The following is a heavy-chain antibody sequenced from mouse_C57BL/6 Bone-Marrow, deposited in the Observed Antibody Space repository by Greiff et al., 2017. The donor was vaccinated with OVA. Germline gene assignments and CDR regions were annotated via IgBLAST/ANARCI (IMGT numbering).Heavy chain of an antibody. V-gene: IGHV1-50*01. D-gene: IGHD1-1*01. CDR1: GYTFTSYW. CDR3: ATSLYYAPFAY. J-gene: IGHJ3*01. Sequence: QVQGQQPGAELVKPGASVKLSCKASGYTFTSYWMQWVKQRPGQGLEWIGEIDPSDCYTNYNHNFKGKATLTVDTSSSTAYMQLSSLTSEDSSVDYGATSLYYAPFAYWGQGTLVTVSA. CDR2: IDPSDCYT.